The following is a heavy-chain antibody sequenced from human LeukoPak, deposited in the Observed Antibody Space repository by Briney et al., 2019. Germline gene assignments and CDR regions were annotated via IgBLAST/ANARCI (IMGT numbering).Heavy chain of an antibody. V-gene: IGHV3-23*01. J-gene: IGHJ4*02. CDR3: AKPYYFDSSGYYYPWDS. CDR1: GFTFTTYG. Sequence: GGSLRLSCAASGFTFTTYGMIWVRQAPGKGLEWVLGISGSGSNTYYADSAKGRFTSSRDYSKNTLYLQMNGLRAEDTAVYYCAKPYYFDSSGYYYPWDSWGQGTLVTVSS. CDR2: ISGSGSNT. D-gene: IGHD3-22*01.